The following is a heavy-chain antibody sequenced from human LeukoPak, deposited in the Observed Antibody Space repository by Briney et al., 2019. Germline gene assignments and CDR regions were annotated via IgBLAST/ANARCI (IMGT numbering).Heavy chain of an antibody. CDR2: IYPGDSDT. J-gene: IGHJ5*02. V-gene: IGHV5-51*01. Sequence: GESLKISCKGSGYSFTSYWIGWVRQMPGKGLEWMGIIYPGDSDTRYSPSFQGQVTISADKSISTAYLQWSSLKASDTAVYYCARLTAARRERWRGKDWFDPGGQGTLVTVSS. CDR1: GYSFTSYW. CDR3: ARLTAARRERWRGKDWFDP. D-gene: IGHD6-6*01.